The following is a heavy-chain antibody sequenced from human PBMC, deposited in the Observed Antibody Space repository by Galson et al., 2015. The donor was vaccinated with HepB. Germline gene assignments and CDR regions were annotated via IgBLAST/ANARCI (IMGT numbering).Heavy chain of an antibody. Sequence: QSGAEVKKPGESLRISCKASGYTFTSYGISWVRQAPGQGLEWMGWISAYNGNTNYAQKLQGRVTMTTDTSTSTAYMELRSLRSDDTAVYYRARDEASITIFGVVTSRYYGMDVWGQGTTVTVSS. CDR2: ISAYNGNT. CDR1: GYTFTSYG. J-gene: IGHJ6*02. V-gene: IGHV1-18*01. D-gene: IGHD3-3*01. CDR3: ARDEASITIFGVVTSRYYGMDV.